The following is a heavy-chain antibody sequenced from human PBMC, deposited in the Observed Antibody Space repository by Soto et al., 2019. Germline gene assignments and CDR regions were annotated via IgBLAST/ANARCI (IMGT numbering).Heavy chain of an antibody. Sequence: GASVKVSCKASGGTFSSYAISWVRQAPGQGLEWMGGIIPIFGTANYAQKFQGRVTITADKSTSTAYMELSSLRSEDTAVYYCARDLTMVRGPNQYYYGMDVWGQGTTVTVSS. J-gene: IGHJ6*02. V-gene: IGHV1-69*06. D-gene: IGHD3-10*01. CDR1: GGTFSSYA. CDR2: IIPIFGTA. CDR3: ARDLTMVRGPNQYYYGMDV.